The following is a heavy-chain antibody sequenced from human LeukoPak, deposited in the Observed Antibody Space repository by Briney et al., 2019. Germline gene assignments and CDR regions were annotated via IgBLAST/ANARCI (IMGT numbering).Heavy chain of an antibody. CDR2: INPNSGGT. V-gene: IGHV1-2*02. CDR1: GYTFTGYY. D-gene: IGHD2-15*01. CDR3: ARTLAGSGGSCYSCAFDI. J-gene: IGHJ3*02. Sequence: GASVKVSCKASGYTFTGYYMHWVRQAPGQGLEWMGWINPNSGGTNFARKFQGRVTMTRDTSISTAYMELSRLRSDDTAVYYCARTLAGSGGSCYSCAFDIWGQGTMVTVSS.